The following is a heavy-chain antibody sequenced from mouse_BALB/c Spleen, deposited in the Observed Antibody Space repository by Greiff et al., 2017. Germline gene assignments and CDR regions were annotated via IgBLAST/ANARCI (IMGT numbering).Heavy chain of an antibody. D-gene: IGHD2-2*01. CDR2: IYPGDGDT. CDR3: AREGIYYGYDDAMDY. V-gene: IGHV1-87*01. J-gene: IGHJ4*01. CDR1: GYTFTSYW. Sequence: VKLVESGAELARPGASVKLSCKASGYTFTSYWMQRVKQRPGQGLEWIGAIYPGDGDTRYTQKFKGKATLTADKSSSTAYMQLSSLASEDSAVYYCAREGIYYGYDDAMDYWGQGTSVTVSS.